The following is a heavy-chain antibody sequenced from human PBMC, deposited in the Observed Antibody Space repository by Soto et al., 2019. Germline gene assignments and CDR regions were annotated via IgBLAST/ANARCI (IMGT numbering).Heavy chain of an antibody. V-gene: IGHV4-31*03. CDR1: GGSISSGGYY. CDR2: IYYSGST. Sequence: QVQLQESGPGLVKPSQTLSLTCTVSGGSISSGGYYLSWIRQHPGKGLEWIGYIYYSGSTYYNPSLKSRITIALDTSKNQFSLKLSSVTAADTDVYYCARWPQLEPRFDYWGQGTLVTVSS. CDR3: ARWPQLEPRFDY. J-gene: IGHJ4*02. D-gene: IGHD1-1*01.